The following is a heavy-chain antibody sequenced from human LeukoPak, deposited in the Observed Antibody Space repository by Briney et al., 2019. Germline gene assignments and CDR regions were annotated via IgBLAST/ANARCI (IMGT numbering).Heavy chain of an antibody. Sequence: ASVKVSCKASGGTFSSQASNWVRQAPGQGLEWMGGIIPILGTPKYAQKFHGRVTITADESTSTVYMAVSRLRSEDTAVYYCSRDYAPHYYAAAQLDWGQGTRVTVSS. D-gene: IGHD3-22*01. CDR1: GGTFSSQA. CDR2: IIPILGTP. CDR3: SRDYAPHYYAAAQLD. V-gene: IGHV1-69*13. J-gene: IGHJ4*02.